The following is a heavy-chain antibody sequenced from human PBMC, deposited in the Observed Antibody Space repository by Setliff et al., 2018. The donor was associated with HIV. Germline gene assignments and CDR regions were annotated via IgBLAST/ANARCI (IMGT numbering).Heavy chain of an antibody. D-gene: IGHD3-9*01. CDR3: VRLNDVLTGFYNQGDS. J-gene: IGHJ4*02. Sequence: SETLSLTCSVSGDSIRSNAYYWGWIRQPPGKGLERIGSIFYSGSTYYNPSLKSRLTISVDTSKNQFSLRLSSVTAADTAVYYCVRLNDVLTGFYNQGDSWGQGTLVTVSS. CDR2: IFYSGST. CDR1: GDSIRSNAYY. V-gene: IGHV4-39*01.